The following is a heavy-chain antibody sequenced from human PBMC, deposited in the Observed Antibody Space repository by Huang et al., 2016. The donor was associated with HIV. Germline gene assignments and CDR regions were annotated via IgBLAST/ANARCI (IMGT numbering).Heavy chain of an antibody. CDR3: ARTEMEYYYGSSGYYPDY. V-gene: IGHV3-48*01. D-gene: IGHD3-22*01. Sequence: EVQLVESGGALVQPGGSLKLSCVVSGFDFSKYSMNWVRQAPGKGLEWVSYISGTSSNIYYADSGKGRFTSSRENAKNSVFLQMRSLRAEDTALYYCARTEMEYYYGSSGYYPDYWGQGTQVTVSS. J-gene: IGHJ4*02. CDR2: ISGTSSNI. CDR1: GFDFSKYS.